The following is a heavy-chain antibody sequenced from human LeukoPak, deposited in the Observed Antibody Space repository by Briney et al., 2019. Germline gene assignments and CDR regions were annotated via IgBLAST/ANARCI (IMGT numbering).Heavy chain of an antibody. CDR1: GGSVSSGSYY. Sequence: PSETLSLTCTVSGGSVSSGSYYWSWIRQPPGKGLEWIGYIYYSGSTNYNPSLKSRVTISVDTSKNQFSLKLSSVTAADTAVYYCARDAVTVSSYYFDYWGQGTLVTVSS. CDR3: ARDAVTVSSYYFDY. V-gene: IGHV4-61*01. D-gene: IGHD4-11*01. CDR2: IYYSGST. J-gene: IGHJ4*02.